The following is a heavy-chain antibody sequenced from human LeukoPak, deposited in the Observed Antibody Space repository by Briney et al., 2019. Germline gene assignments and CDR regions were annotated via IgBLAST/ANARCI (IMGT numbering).Heavy chain of an antibody. Sequence: PSETLSLTCAIYGGSFSGYFWSWFRQPPGKGLEWIGEINRSGSTNYNSSLSLKSRVTISVDTSKNQFSLKLSSVTAADTAVYYCARALSYGDYFGYWGQGTPVTVSS. V-gene: IGHV4-34*01. CDR2: INRSGST. J-gene: IGHJ4*02. D-gene: IGHD5-18*01. CDR1: GGSFSGYF. CDR3: ARALSYGDYFGY.